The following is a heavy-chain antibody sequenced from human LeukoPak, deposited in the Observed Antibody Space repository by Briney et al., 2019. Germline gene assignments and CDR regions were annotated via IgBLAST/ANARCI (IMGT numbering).Heavy chain of an antibody. Sequence: PGGSLRLSCAASGFTFSSYAMSWVRQAPGKGLEWVSTISGTGGSTYYADSVKGRFTISRDNSKNTLYLQMNSLRAEDTAVYYCAKYHSITMVRGVISAGFDPWGQGTLVTVSS. CDR2: ISGTGGST. V-gene: IGHV3-23*01. D-gene: IGHD3-10*01. J-gene: IGHJ5*02. CDR1: GFTFSSYA. CDR3: AKYHSITMVRGVISAGFDP.